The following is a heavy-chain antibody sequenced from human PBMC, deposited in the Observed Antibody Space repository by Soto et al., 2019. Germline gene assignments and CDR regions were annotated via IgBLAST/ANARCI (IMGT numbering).Heavy chain of an antibody. D-gene: IGHD2-15*01. CDR1: GVSLXSGHYY. Sequence: QVQLQESGPGLLEPLETLSLTCSVSGVSLXSGHYYXXXXXXSPGKGLAWIASVYYDESTYYNPSLKSRVTISIDKPRNQFSLTLKSVTAADTAVYYCGKVLIGATRHADVDSWGQGARVTVSS. V-gene: IGHV4-39*01. CDR3: GKVLIGATRHADVDS. CDR2: VYYDEST. J-gene: IGHJ4*02.